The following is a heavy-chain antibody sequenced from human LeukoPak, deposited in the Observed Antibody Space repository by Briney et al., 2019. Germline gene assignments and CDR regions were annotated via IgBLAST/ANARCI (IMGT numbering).Heavy chain of an antibody. J-gene: IGHJ3*02. CDR1: GFTFSSYS. Sequence: PGGSLRLSCAASGFTFSSYSMNWVRQAPGKGLEWVSSLSSSSTYIYYADSVKGRFTISRDNAKNSLYLQMNSLRAEDTAVYYCARGEGGSGTADAFDIWGQGTMVTVSS. CDR3: ARGEGGSGTADAFDI. V-gene: IGHV3-21*01. D-gene: IGHD2-15*01. CDR2: LSSSSTYI.